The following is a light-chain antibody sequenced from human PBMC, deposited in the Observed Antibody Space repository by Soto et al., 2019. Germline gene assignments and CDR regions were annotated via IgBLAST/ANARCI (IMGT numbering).Light chain of an antibody. CDR3: SSYTTSSTRV. J-gene: IGLJ1*01. Sequence: QSVLTQPASVSGSPGQSIAISCTGTSSDVGAYDFVSWYQQHPDKAPKLMIYEVSNRPSGVSDRFSGSKSVYTATLTISGLQAEDEADYYCSSYTTSSTRVFGTGTKVTVL. V-gene: IGLV2-14*03. CDR2: EVS. CDR1: SSDVGAYDF.